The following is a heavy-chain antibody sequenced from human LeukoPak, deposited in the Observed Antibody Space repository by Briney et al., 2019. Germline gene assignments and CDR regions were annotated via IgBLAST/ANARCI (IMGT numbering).Heavy chain of an antibody. Sequence: GGSLRLSCAASGFTFSRFAMTWVREAPGKGLEWVSDISDSGTITYNADSVRGGFTISRDNFKDTLYLQLNSLTAEDTAVYSCVKNGAIVPLYYFYCWGLETLVIVSS. CDR3: VKNGAIVPLYYFYC. J-gene: IGHJ4*02. CDR1: GFTFSRFA. CDR2: ISDSGTIT. D-gene: IGHD2-2*01. V-gene: IGHV3-23*01.